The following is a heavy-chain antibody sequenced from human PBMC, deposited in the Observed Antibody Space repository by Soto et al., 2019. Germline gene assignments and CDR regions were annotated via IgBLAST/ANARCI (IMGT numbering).Heavy chain of an antibody. D-gene: IGHD2-15*01. V-gene: IGHV4-59*08. J-gene: IGHJ4*01. CDR2: IYYSGST. CDR1: GGSISSYY. Sequence: PSETLSLTCTVSGGSISSYYWSWIRQPPGKGLEWIGYIYYSGSTNYNPSLKSRVTISVDTSKNQFSLKLSSVTAADTAVYYCASRSGVGYGSGGSCYPGYFDYWGHGTLVTVSS. CDR3: ASRSGVGYGSGGSCYPGYFDY.